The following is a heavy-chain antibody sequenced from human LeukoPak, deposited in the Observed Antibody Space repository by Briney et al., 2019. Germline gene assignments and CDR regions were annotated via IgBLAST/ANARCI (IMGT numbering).Heavy chain of an antibody. CDR2: ISASGAGT. J-gene: IGHJ4*02. CDR3: AKDRTAPGTNDY. CDR1: GFTFSSYA. Sequence: PGGSLRLSCAASGFTFSSYAMTWVRQAPGKGLEWVSTISASGAGTYYPDSVKGRFTISGDNSKNTLYLQMNSLRAEDTAVYYCAKDRTAPGTNDYWGQGTLVTVSS. D-gene: IGHD1-14*01. V-gene: IGHV3-23*01.